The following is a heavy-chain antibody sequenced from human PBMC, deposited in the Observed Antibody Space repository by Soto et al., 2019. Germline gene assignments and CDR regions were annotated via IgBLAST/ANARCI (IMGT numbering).Heavy chain of an antibody. CDR2: TYYRSKWYN. Sequence: KQSQTLSLTCAISGDSVSSNSAAWNWIRQSPSRGLEWLGRTYYRSKWYNDYAVSVKSRITINPDTSKNQFSLQLNSVTPEDTAVYYCARVGRKTGTTDYYYMDVWGKGTTVTVSS. J-gene: IGHJ6*03. CDR3: ARVGRKTGTTDYYYMDV. CDR1: GDSVSSNSAA. V-gene: IGHV6-1*01. D-gene: IGHD1-7*01.